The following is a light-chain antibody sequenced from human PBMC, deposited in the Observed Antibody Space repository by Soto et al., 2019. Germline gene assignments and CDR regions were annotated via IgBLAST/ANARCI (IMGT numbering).Light chain of an antibody. CDR2: AVS. Sequence: QSAPTQPASVSGSPGQSITISCTGTSSDVGGYNYVSWYQQHPGKAPKLMIYAVSNRPSGVSTRFSGSKSGNTASLTISGLQAEDEAEYHCSSYTTSSTILYVFGTGTKLTVL. CDR3: SSYTTSSTILYV. J-gene: IGLJ1*01. CDR1: SSDVGGYNY. V-gene: IGLV2-14*01.